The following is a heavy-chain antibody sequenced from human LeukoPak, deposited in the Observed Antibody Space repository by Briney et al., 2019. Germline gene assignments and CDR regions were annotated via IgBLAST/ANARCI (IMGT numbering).Heavy chain of an antibody. Sequence: ASVKVSCKVSGYTLTELSMHWVRQAPGKGLEWMGGFDPEVGKTIYAQKFQGRVTMTEDTSTSTAYMELRSLRSDDTAVYYCARPYSYGDGDAFDIWGQGTMVTVSS. J-gene: IGHJ3*02. V-gene: IGHV1-24*01. CDR1: GYTLTELS. CDR3: ARPYSYGDGDAFDI. D-gene: IGHD5-18*01. CDR2: FDPEVGKT.